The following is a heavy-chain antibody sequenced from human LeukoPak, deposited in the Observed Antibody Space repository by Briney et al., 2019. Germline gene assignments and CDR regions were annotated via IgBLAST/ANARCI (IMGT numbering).Heavy chain of an antibody. V-gene: IGHV3-23*01. CDR3: SKRPSGSYYTQYFFDY. Sequence: GGSLRPSCAASGFTFSSYAMSWVRQAPGKGLEWVSAISGSGGSTYYADSVKGRFTISRDNSKNTLYLQMNSLRAVDTAVYYCSKRPSGSYYTQYFFDYWGQGTLVTVSS. CDR1: GFTFSSYA. CDR2: ISGSGGST. D-gene: IGHD3-10*01. J-gene: IGHJ4*02.